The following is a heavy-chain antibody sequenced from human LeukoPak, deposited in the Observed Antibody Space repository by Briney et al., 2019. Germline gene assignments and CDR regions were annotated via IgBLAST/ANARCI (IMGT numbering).Heavy chain of an antibody. CDR3: ARGGTYFDIVTGYFLFDY. Sequence: ASVKVSCKASVYTFTGYYVYWVRQAPGQGLEWRAWINFNSGGTKYAQNFQGRVTMTRDTSINTAYMDLSSLKSDDTAVYYCARGGTYFDIVTGYFLFDYWGQGTLVTVSS. J-gene: IGHJ4*02. CDR1: VYTFTGYY. D-gene: IGHD3-9*01. V-gene: IGHV1-2*02. CDR2: INFNSGGT.